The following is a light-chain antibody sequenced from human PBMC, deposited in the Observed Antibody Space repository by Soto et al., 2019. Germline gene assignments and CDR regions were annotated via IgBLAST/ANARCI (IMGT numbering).Light chain of an antibody. CDR2: EDD. J-gene: IGLJ2*01. CDR1: SGSIASNY. CDR3: QSNDSSNHVV. Sequence: NFMLTQPHSVSESPGKTITISCTGSSGSIASNYVQWYQQRPGSAPTTVIYEDDQRPSGVPDRFSASIDSSSNSASLIIYGLKTEDEADYYCQSNDSSNHVVFGGGTKLTVL. V-gene: IGLV6-57*02.